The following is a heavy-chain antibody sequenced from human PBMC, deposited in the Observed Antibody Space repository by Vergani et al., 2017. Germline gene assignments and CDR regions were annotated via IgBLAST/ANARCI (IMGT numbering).Heavy chain of an antibody. V-gene: IGHV3-23*04. Sequence: VQLVESGGGLVKPGGSLRLSCAASGFTFSSYAMSWVRQAPGKGLEWVSAISGSGGSTYYADSVKGRFTISRDNSKNTLYLQMNSLRAEDTAVYYCALLGYCSGGSCFTQPFFDYWGQGTLVTVCS. CDR2: ISGSGGST. CDR3: ALLGYCSGGSCFTQPFFDY. J-gene: IGHJ4*02. D-gene: IGHD2-15*01. CDR1: GFTFSSYA.